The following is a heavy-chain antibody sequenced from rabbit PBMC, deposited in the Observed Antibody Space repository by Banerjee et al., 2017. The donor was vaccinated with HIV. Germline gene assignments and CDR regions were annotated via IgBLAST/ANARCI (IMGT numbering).Heavy chain of an antibody. CDR2: IDPDYGST. D-gene: IGHD4-1*01. Sequence: QEQLEESGGDLVKPEGSLTLTCTASGFTFSSYWMCWVRQAPGKGLEWIGWIDPDYGSTSYASWAKGRFTISSHNAQNTLYLQLNSLTAADTATYFCARSYSSGSFNLWGPGTLVTVS. V-gene: IGHV1S45*01. CDR1: GFTFSSYW. J-gene: IGHJ4*01. CDR3: ARSYSSGSFNL.